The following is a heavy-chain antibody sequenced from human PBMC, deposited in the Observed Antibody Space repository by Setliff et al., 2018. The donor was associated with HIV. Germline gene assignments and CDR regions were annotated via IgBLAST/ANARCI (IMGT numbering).Heavy chain of an antibody. V-gene: IGHV4-39*01. CDR1: GASISSSSNS. J-gene: IGHJ4*02. Sequence: PSETLSLTCSVSGASISSSSNSWGWIRQPPGKGLEWIGSLYSSGRTYYKSSLKSRVNISVDASRNQFSLRLDSLTAADTAIYYCAGSYGSSWFGPFDYWGQGTLVSLL. CDR2: LYSSGRT. CDR3: AGSYGSSWFGPFDY. D-gene: IGHD6-13*01.